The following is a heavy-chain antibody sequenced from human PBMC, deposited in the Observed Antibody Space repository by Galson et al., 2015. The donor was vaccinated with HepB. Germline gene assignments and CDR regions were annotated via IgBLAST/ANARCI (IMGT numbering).Heavy chain of an antibody. V-gene: IGHV3-33*01. Sequence: SLRLSCAASGFTFSSYGMHWVRQAPGKGLEWVSVIWYDGSNKYYADSVKGRFTISRDNSKNTLYLQMNSLRAEDTAVYYCARDPAAAGTSYYYYYGMDVWGQGTTVTVSS. CDR1: GFTFSSYG. CDR2: IWYDGSNK. CDR3: ARDPAAAGTSYYYYYGMDV. J-gene: IGHJ6*02. D-gene: IGHD6-13*01.